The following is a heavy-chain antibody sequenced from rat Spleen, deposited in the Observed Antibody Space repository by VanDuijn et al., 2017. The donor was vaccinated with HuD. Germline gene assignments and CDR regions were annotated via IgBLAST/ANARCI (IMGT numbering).Heavy chain of an antibody. CDR1: GYSITSNY. CDR2: ISYSGST. CDR3: AKTTVAYYYVMDA. D-gene: IGHD1-11*01. Sequence: EVQLQESGPGLVKPSQLLSLTCSVTGYSITSNYWGWIRKFPGNKMEWIGHISYSGSTSYNPSLKSRISITRDTSKNQFFLQVNSVTTEDTATYYCAKTTVAYYYVMDAWGQGASVTVSS. J-gene: IGHJ4*01. V-gene: IGHV3-1*01.